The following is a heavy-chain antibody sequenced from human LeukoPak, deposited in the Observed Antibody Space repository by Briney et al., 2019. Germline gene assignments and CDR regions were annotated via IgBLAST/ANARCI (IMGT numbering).Heavy chain of an antibody. CDR3: ARGAYTYDY. Sequence: GESLKISCEGSGYRFTSYWITWVRQMPGKGLEWMGSIDPGASYTNYSPSIQGHVSISFDKSIRTAYLQWSSLKASDTAMYYRARGAYTYDYWGQGTLVTVSS. CDR1: GYRFTSYW. CDR2: IDPGASYT. D-gene: IGHD5-18*01. J-gene: IGHJ4*02. V-gene: IGHV5-10-1*01.